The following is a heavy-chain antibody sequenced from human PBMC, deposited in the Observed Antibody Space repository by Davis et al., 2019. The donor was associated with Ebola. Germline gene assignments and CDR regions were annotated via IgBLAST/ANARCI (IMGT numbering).Heavy chain of an antibody. V-gene: IGHV4-4*02. D-gene: IGHD6-13*01. CDR1: GGSISSSNW. CDR2: IYHSGST. Sequence: PSETLSLTCAVSGGSISSSNWWSWVRQPPGKGLEWIGEIYHSGSTNYNPSLKSRVTISVDTSKNQFSLKLSSVTAADTAVYYCAGGAAAGKYYYYGMDVWGQGTTVTVSS. J-gene: IGHJ6*02. CDR3: AGGAAAGKYYYYGMDV.